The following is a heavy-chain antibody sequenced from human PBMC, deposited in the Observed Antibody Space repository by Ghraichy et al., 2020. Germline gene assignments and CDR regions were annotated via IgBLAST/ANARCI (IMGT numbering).Heavy chain of an antibody. CDR1: GDSISSSNYY. J-gene: IGHJ4*02. V-gene: IGHV4-39*01. D-gene: IGHD4-17*01. CDR2: IHNSGNT. CDR3: ARLVLLGYGEAH. Sequence: SETLSLTCSVSGDSISSSNYYWGWIRQSPGKGLEWIGNIHNSGNTYYNPSLKSRVTISVDASKNQFSLKLSSVTAADTAVYYCARLVLLGYGEAHWGQGTLVTVSS.